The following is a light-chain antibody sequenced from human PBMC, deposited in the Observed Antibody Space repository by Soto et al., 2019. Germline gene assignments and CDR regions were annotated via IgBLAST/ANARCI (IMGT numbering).Light chain of an antibody. J-gene: IGKJ1*01. CDR2: GAS. CDR3: QQYGTPPGP. CDR1: QSVSSSY. Sequence: EIVLTQSPGTLSLSPGERATLSCRASQSVSSSYLAWYQQKPGQAPRLLIYGASSRATGIPDRFSGSGSGTDSPLPIGSLGPEDFAVYYCQQYGTPPGPFAQGPRVDTK. V-gene: IGKV3-20*01.